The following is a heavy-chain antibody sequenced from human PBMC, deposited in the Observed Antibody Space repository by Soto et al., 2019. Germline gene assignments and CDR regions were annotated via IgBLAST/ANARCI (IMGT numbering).Heavy chain of an antibody. CDR2: IWYDGSNK. CDR3: ARPLGKGYYYGSGYGMDV. D-gene: IGHD3-10*01. Sequence: QVQLVESGGGVVQPGRSLRLSCAASGFTFSSYGMHWVRQAPGKGLEWVAVIWYDGSNKYYADSVKGRFTISSDNSKNTLYLQMNSLRAEDTAVYYCARPLGKGYYYGSGYGMDVWGQGTTVTVSS. V-gene: IGHV3-33*01. CDR1: GFTFSSYG. J-gene: IGHJ6*02.